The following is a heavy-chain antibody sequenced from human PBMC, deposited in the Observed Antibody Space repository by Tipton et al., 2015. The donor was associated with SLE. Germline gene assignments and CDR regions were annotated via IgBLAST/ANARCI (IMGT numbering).Heavy chain of an antibody. CDR3: STNPTSGF. D-gene: IGHD3-10*01. CDR2: ISSSGASV. V-gene: IGHV3-11*01. Sequence: GSLRLSCTASGLTFSEYYMNWIRQAPGKGLEWVSYISSSGASVHYADSVRGRFTISRDNTDNSLYLQMNSLRVEDTAVYYCSTNPTSGFWGQGTLVTVSS. CDR1: GLTFSEYY. J-gene: IGHJ4*02.